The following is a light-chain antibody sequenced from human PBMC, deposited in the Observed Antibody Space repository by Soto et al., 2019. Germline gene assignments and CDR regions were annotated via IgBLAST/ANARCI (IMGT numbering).Light chain of an antibody. Sequence: EIVMTQSPVTLSVSPGERATLSCRASQNISRSLAWYQQKPGQGPSLLIYGTSTRAGGVPARFSGGGSGTEFTLTITSLQSEDFATYYCQQSYSTPDTFGQGTKLEIK. V-gene: IGKV3-15*01. CDR1: QNISRS. J-gene: IGKJ2*01. CDR2: GTS. CDR3: QQSYSTPDT.